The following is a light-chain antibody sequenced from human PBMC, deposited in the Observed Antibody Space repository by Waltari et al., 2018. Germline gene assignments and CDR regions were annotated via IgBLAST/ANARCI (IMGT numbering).Light chain of an antibody. V-gene: IGLV4-69*01. J-gene: IGLJ3*02. CDR3: QTGGHGTWV. Sequence: QLVLTQSPSASASLGASVKLTCTLSSGHSSNIIAWHQQQPEKGPRYLMKVNSDGSHSQGDVIPDRFSGSSSGAERYLTISSLQSEDEADYYCQTGGHGTWVFGGGTKLTVL. CDR2: VNSDGSH. CDR1: SGHSSNI.